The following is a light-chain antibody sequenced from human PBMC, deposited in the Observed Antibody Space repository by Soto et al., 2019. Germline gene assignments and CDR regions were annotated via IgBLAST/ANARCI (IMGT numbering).Light chain of an antibody. J-gene: IGLJ1*01. V-gene: IGLV2-14*03. CDR2: EVR. CDR1: SSDVGGYDY. Sequence: QSVLTQPASVSGSPGQSITISCIGTSSDVGGYDYVSWYQQHPGKAPKLMIYEVRNRPSGVSNRFSGSKSDNTASLTISGLQAEDEADYYCSSYTSRSTNYVFGNGTKVTV. CDR3: SSYTSRSTNYV.